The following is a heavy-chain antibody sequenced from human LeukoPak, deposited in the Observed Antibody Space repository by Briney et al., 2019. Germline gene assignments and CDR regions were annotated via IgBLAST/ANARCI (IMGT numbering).Heavy chain of an antibody. Sequence: GASVKVSCKASGYTFTSYDINWVRQATGQGLEWMGWMNPNSGDTGYAQKFRDRVTMTRNTSISTAYMELSSLRSEDTAVYYCAREGEVGGTRFLYYFDYWGQGTLVTVSS. CDR2: MNPNSGDT. J-gene: IGHJ4*02. D-gene: IGHD4-23*01. CDR1: GYTFTSYD. V-gene: IGHV1-8*01. CDR3: AREGEVGGTRFLYYFDY.